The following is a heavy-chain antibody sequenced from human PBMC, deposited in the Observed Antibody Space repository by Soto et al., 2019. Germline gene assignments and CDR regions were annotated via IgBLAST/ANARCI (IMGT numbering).Heavy chain of an antibody. CDR2: ISSSSSYI. V-gene: IGHV3-21*01. CDR3: ARDPSARTVVAAAFDI. Sequence: EVQLVESGGGLVKPGGSLRLSCAASGFTFSSYSMNWVRQAPGKGLEWVSSISSSSSYIYYEDSVKGRFTISRDNAKNSLYLQMNSLRAEDTAVYYCARDPSARTVVAAAFDIWGQGTMVTVSS. CDR1: GFTFSSYS. J-gene: IGHJ3*02. D-gene: IGHD2-15*01.